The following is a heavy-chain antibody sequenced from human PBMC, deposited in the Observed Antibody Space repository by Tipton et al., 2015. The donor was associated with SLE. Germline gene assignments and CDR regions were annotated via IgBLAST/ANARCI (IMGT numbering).Heavy chain of an antibody. J-gene: IGHJ4*02. CDR2: IYYSGST. CDR3: AGDFRYCSGGSCSYYFDY. D-gene: IGHD2-15*01. CDR1: GGSIRSHY. Sequence: TLSLTCTVSGGSIRSHYWSWIRQPPGQGLEWIGYIYYSGSTNYNPSLKSRVTISVDTSKNQFSLKLSPVTAADTAVYYCAGDFRYCSGGSCSYYFDYWGQGTLVTVSS. V-gene: IGHV4-59*11.